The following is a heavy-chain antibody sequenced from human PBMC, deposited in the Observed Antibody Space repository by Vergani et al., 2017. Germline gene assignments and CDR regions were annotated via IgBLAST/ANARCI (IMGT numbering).Heavy chain of an antibody. D-gene: IGHD5-12*01. CDR3: ARDFGWLRLSNWSVP. V-gene: IGHV1-2*02. CDR2: INPNSGGA. Sequence: QVQLVQSGAEVKKPGASVKVSCKASGYTFTGYFIHWVRQAPGQGLEWMGWINPNSGGANYAQQFQGRVTMIRDTSISTADMEFSSLLIDDTAVYYFARDFGWLRLSNWSVPWGQGTLVTVSS. J-gene: IGHJ5*02. CDR1: GYTFTGYF.